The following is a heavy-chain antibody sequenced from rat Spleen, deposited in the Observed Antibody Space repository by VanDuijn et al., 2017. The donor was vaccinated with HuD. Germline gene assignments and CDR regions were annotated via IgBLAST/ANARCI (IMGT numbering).Heavy chain of an antibody. V-gene: IGHV5-22*01. CDR1: GFTFSDYY. CDR3: ARLWSFDY. CDR2: ISYEGSST. Sequence: EVQLVESGGGLVQPGRSLKLSCAASGFTFSDYYMAWVRQAPKKGLEWVASISYEGSSTYYGDSVKGRFTISRDNAKSTLYLQMNSLRSEDTATYYCARLWSFDYWGQGVMVTVSS. J-gene: IGHJ2*01.